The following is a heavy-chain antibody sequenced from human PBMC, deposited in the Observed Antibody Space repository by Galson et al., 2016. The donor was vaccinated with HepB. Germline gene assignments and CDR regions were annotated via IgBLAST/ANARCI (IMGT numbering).Heavy chain of an antibody. CDR3: ARHSLRADNGHYYGMDV. J-gene: IGHJ6*02. D-gene: IGHD4/OR15-4a*01. Sequence: TLSLTCTVSGDVFNISGYFWTWVRHHPGKGLEWIGYISYNGVTYYSPSLKSRVTISRDMTNTLFSLKLTSVEVADTAIYFCARHSLRADNGHYYGMDVWGQGTAVTVSS. V-gene: IGHV4-31*03. CDR1: GDVFNISGYF. CDR2: ISYNGVT.